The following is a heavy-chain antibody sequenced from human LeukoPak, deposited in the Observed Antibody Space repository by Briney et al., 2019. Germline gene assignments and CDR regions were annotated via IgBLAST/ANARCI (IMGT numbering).Heavy chain of an antibody. V-gene: IGHV4-34*01. J-gene: IGHJ4*02. CDR1: GGSFSGYY. CDR2: INHSGST. CDR3: ARGSIQLWVTRGYYFDY. Sequence: SETLSLTCAVYGGSFSGYYWSWIRQPPGKGLEWIGEINHSGSTNYNPSLKSRVTISVDTSKNQFSLKPSSVTAADTAVYYCARGSIQLWVTRGYYFDYWGQGTLVTVSS. D-gene: IGHD5-18*01.